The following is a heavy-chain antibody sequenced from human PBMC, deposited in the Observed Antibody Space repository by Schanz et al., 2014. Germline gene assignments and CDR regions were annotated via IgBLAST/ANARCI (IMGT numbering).Heavy chain of an antibody. V-gene: IGHV3-11*05. J-gene: IGHJ6*02. CDR1: GFTFSDYY. CDR3: ASVIMVAGNHRDGRDV. D-gene: IGHD6-19*01. CDR2: ISNSGTYT. Sequence: QVQLVESGGGLVQPGGSLRLSCAASGFTFSDYYMTWMRQAPGKGLEWISYISNSGTYTKYADSVKGRFVISRDNARSSLYLQMSSLRDGDTAVYYCASVIMVAGNHRDGRDVWGQGTTVIVSS.